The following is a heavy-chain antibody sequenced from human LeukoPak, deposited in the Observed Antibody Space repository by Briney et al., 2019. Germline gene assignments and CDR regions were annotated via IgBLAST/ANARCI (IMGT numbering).Heavy chain of an antibody. D-gene: IGHD6-19*01. CDR2: LYRGGNT. V-gene: IGHV3-66*01. Sequence: GGSLRLSCAASGFTVSSNYMSWVRQAPGKGLEWVSVLYRGGNTYYADSVKGRFTISRDNSKNTLFLQMNSLRAADTAVYYCARDSTSGWYHDRWGQGTLVTVSS. J-gene: IGHJ5*02. CDR1: GFTVSSNY. CDR3: ARDSTSGWYHDR.